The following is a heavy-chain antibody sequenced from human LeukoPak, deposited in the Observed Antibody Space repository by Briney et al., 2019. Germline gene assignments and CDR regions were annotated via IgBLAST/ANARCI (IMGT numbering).Heavy chain of an antibody. Sequence: PGRSLRLSCAASGFTFTSYSMNWVRQAPGKGLEWVSITRSSNGHIYYADSVKGRFTISRDKAKKSLYLQMNSLRAEDTAVYYCARGEGPSTLDYWGQGTLVTVSS. V-gene: IGHV3-21*01. CDR1: GFTFTSYS. D-gene: IGHD3-3*02. CDR3: ARGEGPSTLDY. CDR2: TRSSNGHI. J-gene: IGHJ4*02.